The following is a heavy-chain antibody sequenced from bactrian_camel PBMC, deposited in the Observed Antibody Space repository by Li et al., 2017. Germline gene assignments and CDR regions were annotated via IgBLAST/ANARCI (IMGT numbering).Heavy chain of an antibody. CDR3: AAFKATMGRCADFGY. V-gene: IGHV3S44*01. CDR2: KDSDGMT. CDR1: GDTISRYC. D-gene: IGHD4*01. Sequence: DVQLVESGGGSVQVGGSLRLSCVASGDTISRYCMAWFRQAPGKEREGVAAKDSDGMTVYTDSVKGRSTISQDNAKNTLYLQMNSLKPEDTAMYYCAAFKATMGRCADFGYWGQGTQVTVS. J-gene: IGHJ6*01.